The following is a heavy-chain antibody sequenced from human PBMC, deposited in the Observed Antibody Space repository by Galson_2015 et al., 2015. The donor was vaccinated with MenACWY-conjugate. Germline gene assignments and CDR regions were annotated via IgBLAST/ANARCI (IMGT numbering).Heavy chain of an antibody. Sequence: ETLSLTCTVSGGSISSGTYYWGWFRQPPGKGLEWIASIYYSGSTYYNPSLKSRVTISVDTSKNQYYLKLTSVTAADTAVYYCARYATGKDAFDIWGQGTMVTVSS. J-gene: IGHJ3*02. CDR2: IYYSGST. CDR1: GGSISSGTYY. V-gene: IGHV4-39*07. CDR3: ARYATGKDAFDI.